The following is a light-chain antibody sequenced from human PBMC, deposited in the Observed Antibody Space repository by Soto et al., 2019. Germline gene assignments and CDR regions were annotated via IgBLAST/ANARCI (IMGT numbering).Light chain of an antibody. Sequence: DIQMTQSPSSLSASVGDRVTVTCLASQSISSYLNWYQQKPGKAPKLLIYAASSLQSGVPSRFSGSGSGTDFTLTISSLQPEDFATYYCQQSYSTPYTFGQGTMVDIK. CDR2: AAS. CDR3: QQSYSTPYT. CDR1: QSISSY. V-gene: IGKV1-39*01. J-gene: IGKJ2*01.